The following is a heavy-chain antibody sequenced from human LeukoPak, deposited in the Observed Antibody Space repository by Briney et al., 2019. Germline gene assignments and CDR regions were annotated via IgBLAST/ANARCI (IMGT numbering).Heavy chain of an antibody. D-gene: IGHD5-12*01. Sequence: SQTLSLTCAISGDSVSSNSAAWNWIRQSPSRGLEWLGRTYYRSKWYNDYAVSVKSRITVNPDTSKNQFSLQLNSVTPEDTAVYYCARAKTPQWLNGMDVWGQGTTVTVSS. CDR3: ARAKTPQWLNGMDV. CDR2: TYYRSKWYN. V-gene: IGHV6-1*01. CDR1: GDSVSSNSAA. J-gene: IGHJ6*02.